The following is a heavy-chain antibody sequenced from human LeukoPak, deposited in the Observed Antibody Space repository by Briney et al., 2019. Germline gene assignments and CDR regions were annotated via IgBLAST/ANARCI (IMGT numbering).Heavy chain of an antibody. J-gene: IGHJ4*02. V-gene: IGHV1-18*01. CDR3: ARVRDYLFDY. CDR1: GYTFTGHG. Sequence: ASVKVSCKASGYTFTGHGISWVRQAPGQGLEWMGWIRPSTGDTDYALNLQGRVTLTTDTSTSTAYMELRSLRSDDTAVYYCARVRDYLFDYWGQGTLVTVSS. CDR2: IRPSTGDT. D-gene: IGHD2/OR15-2a*01.